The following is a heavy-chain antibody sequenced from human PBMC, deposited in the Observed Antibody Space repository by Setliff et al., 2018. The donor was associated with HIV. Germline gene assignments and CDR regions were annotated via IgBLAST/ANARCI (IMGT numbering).Heavy chain of an antibody. V-gene: IGHV4-61*02. J-gene: IGHJ4*02. CDR3: SVIDY. CDR1: GGSISSGSYY. CDR2: TYTSGST. Sequence: PSETLSLTCTVSGGSISSGSYYWSWIRQPAGKGLEWIGRTYTSGSTNYNPSLKSRVTISVDTSKNQFSLKLSSMTAADTAVYYCSVIDYWGQGTLVTVSS.